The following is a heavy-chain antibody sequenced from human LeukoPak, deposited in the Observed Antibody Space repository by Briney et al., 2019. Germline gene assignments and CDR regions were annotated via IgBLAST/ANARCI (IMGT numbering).Heavy chain of an antibody. V-gene: IGHV4-30-4*01. CDR2: MSYSGST. Sequence: SQTLSLTCTVSGVSISSGEYCWSWIRQPPGKGLEWIGYMSYSGSTYYNSSLKSRITISIDTSKNQFSLKLSSVTAADTAVYYCARVPSSYSSGWTFDYWGQGTLVTVSS. J-gene: IGHJ4*02. CDR1: GVSISSGEYC. D-gene: IGHD6-19*01. CDR3: ARVPSSYSSGWTFDY.